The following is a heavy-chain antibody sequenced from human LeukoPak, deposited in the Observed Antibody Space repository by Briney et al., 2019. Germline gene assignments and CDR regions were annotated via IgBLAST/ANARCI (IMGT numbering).Heavy chain of an antibody. CDR1: GGTFSSYA. J-gene: IGHJ3*02. Sequence: GGSVKVSCKASGGTFSSYAISWVRQAPGQGLEWMGRIIPIFGTANYAQKFQGRVTITTVESTSTAYMELSSLRSEDTAVYYCASSARWYGDEIWAFDIWGQGTMVTVSS. D-gene: IGHD4-17*01. V-gene: IGHV1-69*05. CDR3: ASSARWYGDEIWAFDI. CDR2: IIPIFGTA.